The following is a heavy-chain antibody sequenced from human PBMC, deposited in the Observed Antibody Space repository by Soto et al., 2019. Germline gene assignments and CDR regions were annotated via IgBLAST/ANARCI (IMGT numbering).Heavy chain of an antibody. V-gene: IGHV3-23*01. CDR1: GFTFSSYA. Sequence: DVQLLESGGGLVQPGGSVRLSCAASGFTFSSYAMSWVRQAPGKGLEWVSAIRGNGADTSYADSVRGRFTISRDNSKDTLFLQMNSLRADDTAVYYCGKERRGSGWFVCSYSGQGILVTVSS. D-gene: IGHD6-19*01. CDR3: GKERRGSGWFVCSY. CDR2: IRGNGADT. J-gene: IGHJ4*02.